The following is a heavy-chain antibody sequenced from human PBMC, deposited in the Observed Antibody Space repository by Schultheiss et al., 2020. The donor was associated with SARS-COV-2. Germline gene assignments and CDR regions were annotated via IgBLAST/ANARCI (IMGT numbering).Heavy chain of an antibody. J-gene: IGHJ4*02. Sequence: GGSLRLSCAASGFTFSSYGMHWVRQAPGKGLEWVAVIWYDGSNEYYADSVKGRFTISRDNSKNTLYLQMNSLRAEDTAVYYCARGEGLREDIDYWGQGTLVTVSS. V-gene: IGHV3-33*01. CDR2: IWYDGSNE. D-gene: IGHD3-3*01. CDR3: ARGEGLREDIDY. CDR1: GFTFSSYG.